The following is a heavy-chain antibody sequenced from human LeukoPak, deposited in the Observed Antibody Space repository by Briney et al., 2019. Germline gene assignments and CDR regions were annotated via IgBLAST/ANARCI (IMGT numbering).Heavy chain of an antibody. Sequence: GGSLRLSCAASGFTFSNYGMHWVRQAPGKGLEWVAVIWYDGSNKYYADSVKGRFTIPRDNSKNTLYLQMNSLRAEDTAVYYCARRGSRRVSGSGIQDMEVWGKGTTVTVSS. CDR2: IWYDGSNK. CDR3: ARRGSRRVSGSGIQDMEV. D-gene: IGHD3-10*01. CDR1: GFTFSNYG. J-gene: IGHJ6*04. V-gene: IGHV3-33*01.